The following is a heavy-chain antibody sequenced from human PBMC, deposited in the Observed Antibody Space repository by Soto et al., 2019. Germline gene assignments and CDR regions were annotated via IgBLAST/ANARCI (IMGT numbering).Heavy chain of an antibody. CDR2: MNGGGGST. V-gene: IGHV3-23*01. CDR1: GFTFGGYA. Sequence: GGSLRLSCAASGFTFGGYAMSWVRQAPGKGLEWVSSMNGGGGSTYYAESVQGRFTISRDNSKNTLYLQMNSLRVEDTAVYYCAKKSEIAVPRYYFGLWGQGTLVTVSS. CDR3: AKKSEIAVPRYYFGL. D-gene: IGHD2-21*01. J-gene: IGHJ4*02.